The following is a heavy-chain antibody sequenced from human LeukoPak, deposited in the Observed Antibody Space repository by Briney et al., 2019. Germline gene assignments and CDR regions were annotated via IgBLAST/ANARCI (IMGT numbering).Heavy chain of an antibody. Sequence: PGGSLRLSCAASGFTFSNHGMMWVRQAPGQGLEGVSGVSPCWYITSYPEAVKGRFPISRDNSKNTLSLEVISLTAEDTAVYYCAKDDAWLRFGEWSQGTLVTVSS. CDR3: AKDDAWLRFGE. CDR1: GFTFSNHG. CDR2: VSPCWYIT. J-gene: IGHJ4*02. V-gene: IGHV3-23*01. D-gene: IGHD3-10*01.